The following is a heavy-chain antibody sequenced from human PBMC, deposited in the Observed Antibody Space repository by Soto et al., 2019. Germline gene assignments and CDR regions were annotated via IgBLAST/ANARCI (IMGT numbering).Heavy chain of an antibody. J-gene: IGHJ5*02. D-gene: IGHD1-26*01. CDR2: ISSSSSYI. CDR3: ARDPQPDSGSYYGGTNWFDP. Sequence: GGSLRLSCAASGFTFSSYSMNWVRQAPGKGLEWVSSISSSSSYIYYADSVKGRFTISRDNAKNSLYLQMNSLRAEDTAVYYCARDPQPDSGSYYGGTNWFDPWGQGTLVTVSS. CDR1: GFTFSSYS. V-gene: IGHV3-21*01.